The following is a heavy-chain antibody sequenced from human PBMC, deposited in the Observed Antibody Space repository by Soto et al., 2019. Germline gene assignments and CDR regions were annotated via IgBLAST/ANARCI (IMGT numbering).Heavy chain of an antibody. CDR2: INPNSGNI. CDR1: GNTFTSYD. Sequence: ASVKVSCKASGNTFTSYDINWVRKATGHGLEWMGWINPNSGNIGYAQKFQGRVTMTRDTAIRTAYMEVSRLRSDDTAVYYCARGRASGSYYLLDYWGQGTLVTVSS. D-gene: IGHD3-10*01. J-gene: IGHJ4*02. CDR3: ARGRASGSYYLLDY. V-gene: IGHV1-8*01.